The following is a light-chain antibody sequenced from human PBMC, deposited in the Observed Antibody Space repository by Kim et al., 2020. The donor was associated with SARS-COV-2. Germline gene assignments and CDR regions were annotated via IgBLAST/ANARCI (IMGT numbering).Light chain of an antibody. Sequence: ASVGDRVTMTCRASQDISSYLAWYQQKPGKVPKLLIYAASTLQSGAPPRFSGSGSGTDFTLTITSLQPEDVATYYCQRYNSATFTFGPGTKVDIK. CDR1: QDISSY. J-gene: IGKJ3*01. CDR2: AAS. CDR3: QRYNSATFT. V-gene: IGKV1-27*01.